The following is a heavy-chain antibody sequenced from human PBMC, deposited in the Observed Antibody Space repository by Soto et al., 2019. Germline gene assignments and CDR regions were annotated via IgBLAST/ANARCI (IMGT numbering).Heavy chain of an antibody. J-gene: IGHJ4*02. Sequence: SGGSLRLSCAASGFTFNNYAMFWVRQAPGKGLEWVSSISGNGATTYYADSVKGRFTISRDNSKNTLYLQMNSLTAEDTAVYYCEKDGQYTGNYYYFDSWGQGPLVTVYS. V-gene: IGHV3-23*01. D-gene: IGHD1-7*01. CDR1: GFTFNNYA. CDR2: ISGNGATT. CDR3: EKDGQYTGNYYYFDS.